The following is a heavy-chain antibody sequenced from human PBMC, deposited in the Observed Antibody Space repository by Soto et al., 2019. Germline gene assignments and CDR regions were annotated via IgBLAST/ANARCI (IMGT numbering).Heavy chain of an antibody. CDR3: ARHGSN. J-gene: IGHJ4*02. Sequence: NPSETLSLTCTVSGVSIGNSSYYWGWIRRPPGKGLEWIGTIYYSGITYYNPSLKSRVTISVDTSKNQFSLKLTSVTAADTAVYYCARHGSNWGQGTLVTVSS. CDR2: IYYSGIT. CDR1: GVSIGNSSYY. V-gene: IGHV4-39*01.